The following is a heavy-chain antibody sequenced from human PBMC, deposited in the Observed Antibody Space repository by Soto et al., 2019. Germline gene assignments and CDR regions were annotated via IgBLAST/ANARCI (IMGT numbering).Heavy chain of an antibody. CDR2: ISAYNGNT. J-gene: IGHJ5*02. CDR1: GYTFTSYG. V-gene: IGHV1-18*04. D-gene: IGHD2-2*02. CDR3: ARSGRNCSSTSCYSWFEP. Sequence: ASVKVSCKASGYTFTSYGISWVRQAPGQGLEWMGWISAYNGNTNYAQKLQGRVTMTTDTSTSTAYMELRSLRSDDTAVYYCARSGRNCSSTSCYSWFEPWGQGTLVTVSS.